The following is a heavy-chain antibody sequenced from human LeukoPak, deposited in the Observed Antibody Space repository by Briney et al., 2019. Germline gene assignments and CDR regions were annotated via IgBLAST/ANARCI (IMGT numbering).Heavy chain of an antibody. V-gene: IGHV4-39*07. CDR1: GGSISSSSYY. J-gene: IGHJ3*01. D-gene: IGHD1-26*01. CDR2: IYYSGNT. Sequence: SETLSLTCTVSGGSISSSSYYWGWIRQPPGKGLEWIGSIYYSGNTNYNPSLESRVTMSVDTSKKQFSLKLTSVTAADMAVYFCARQFLVGSTFHAFDLWGQGTRVTVSS. CDR3: ARQFLVGSTFHAFDL.